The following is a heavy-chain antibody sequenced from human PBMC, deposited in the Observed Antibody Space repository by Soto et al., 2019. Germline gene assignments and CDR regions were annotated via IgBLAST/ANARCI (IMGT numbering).Heavy chain of an antibody. CDR2: IWYDGSNK. V-gene: IGHV3-33*01. J-gene: IGHJ4*02. CDR1: GFTFSSYG. Sequence: QVQLVESGGGVVQPGRSLRLSCAASGFTFSSYGMHWVRQAPGKGLEWVAVIWYDGSNKYYADSVKGRFTISRDNSKNTLYLQMKSLRAEDTAVYYCARTILTGYWAVLFDYWGQGTLVTVSS. CDR3: ARTILTGYWAVLFDY. D-gene: IGHD3-9*01.